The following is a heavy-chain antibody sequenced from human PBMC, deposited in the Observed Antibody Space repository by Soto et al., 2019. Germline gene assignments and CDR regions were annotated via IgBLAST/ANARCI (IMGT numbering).Heavy chain of an antibody. CDR2: TYYRSKWYN. V-gene: IGHV6-1*01. CDR1: GDSGSSNSAA. CDR3: ASSYDFWSGYCRFDY. Sequence: SQTLSLTCAISGDSGSSNSAAWNWITQSPSRGLEWLGRTYYRSKWYNDYAVSVKSRITINPDTSKNQFSLQLNSVTPEDTAVYYCASSYDFWSGYCRFDYWGQGTLVTVSS. J-gene: IGHJ4*02. D-gene: IGHD3-3*01.